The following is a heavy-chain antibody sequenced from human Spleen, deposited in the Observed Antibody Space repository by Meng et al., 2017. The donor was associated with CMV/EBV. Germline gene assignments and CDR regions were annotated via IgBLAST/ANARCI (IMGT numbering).Heavy chain of an antibody. J-gene: IGHJ4*02. CDR2: ITSNYI. Sequence: GESLKISCAASGFTFSSYTINWVRQAPGKGLEWVSSITSNYIYYADSVKGRFTLSRDNAKNSLYLQMNSLRAEDTAVYYCATNTWSGYFTYWGQGALVTVSS. CDR1: GFTFSSYT. D-gene: IGHD3-3*01. V-gene: IGHV3-21*01. CDR3: ATNTWSGYFTY.